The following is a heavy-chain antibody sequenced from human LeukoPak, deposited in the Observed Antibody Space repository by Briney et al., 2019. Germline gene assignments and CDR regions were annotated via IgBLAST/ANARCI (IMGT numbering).Heavy chain of an antibody. CDR2: ISAYNGNT. Sequence: ASVKVSCKASGYTFTSYGISWVRQAPGQGLEWMGWISAYNGNTNYAQKLQGRVTMTTDTSTSTAYMELRSLRSDDTAVYYCARDRGYGSGSYPPLNRFDPWGQGTLVTVSS. CDR1: GYTFTSYG. V-gene: IGHV1-18*04. CDR3: ARDRGYGSGSYPPLNRFDP. J-gene: IGHJ5*01. D-gene: IGHD3-10*01.